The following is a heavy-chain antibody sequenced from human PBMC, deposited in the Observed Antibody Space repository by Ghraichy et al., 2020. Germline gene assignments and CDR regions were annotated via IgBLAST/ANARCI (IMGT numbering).Heavy chain of an antibody. Sequence: GGSLRLSCAASGFTFSSYEMNWVRQTPGKGLEWVSYISSSGSTIYYADSVKGRFTISRDNAKNSLYLQMNSLRAEDTAVYYCAREAPGYDFWKNYYYYMDVWGKGTTVTVSS. D-gene: IGHD3-3*01. J-gene: IGHJ6*03. CDR1: GFTFSSYE. CDR3: AREAPGYDFWKNYYYYMDV. V-gene: IGHV3-48*03. CDR2: ISSSGSTI.